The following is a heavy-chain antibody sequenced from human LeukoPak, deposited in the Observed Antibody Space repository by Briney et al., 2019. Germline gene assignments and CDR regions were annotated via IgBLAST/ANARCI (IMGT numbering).Heavy chain of an antibody. CDR3: GKDGAYDWNDKSDY. J-gene: IGHJ4*02. CDR1: GFTFSSYW. D-gene: IGHD1-20*01. Sequence: PGGSLRLSCVASGFTFSSYWMSWVRQAPGKGLEWVANIKRDGKEKHYVDSVKGRFTISRDNARNSLYLQMSSLRAEDTAVYYCGKDGAYDWNDKSDYWGQGTLVTVSS. V-gene: IGHV3-7*01. CDR2: IKRDGKEK.